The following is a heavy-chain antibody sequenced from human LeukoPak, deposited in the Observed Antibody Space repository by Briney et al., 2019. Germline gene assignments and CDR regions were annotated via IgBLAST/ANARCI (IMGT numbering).Heavy chain of an antibody. V-gene: IGHV1-69*13. D-gene: IGHD6-13*01. CDR3: ARGGLAAAGYYYYGMDV. CDR2: IIPIFGTA. CDR1: GGTFSSFA. J-gene: IGHJ6*02. Sequence: ASVKVSCKASGGTFSSFAISWVRQAPGQGLEWMGGIIPIFGTANYAQKFQGRVTITADESTSTAYMELSSLRSEDTAVYYCARGGLAAAGYYYYGMDVWGQGTTVTVSS.